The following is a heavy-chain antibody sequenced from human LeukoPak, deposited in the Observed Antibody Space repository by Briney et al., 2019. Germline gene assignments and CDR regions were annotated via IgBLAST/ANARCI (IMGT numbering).Heavy chain of an antibody. D-gene: IGHD3-16*01. CDR2: IYYSGST. Sequence: TSQTLSLTCTVSGGSISSGGYYWSWIRQHPGEGLEWIGYIYYSGSTYYNPSLKSRVTMSVDTSENQFSLKLNSVTAADTAVYYCATTVGSYFDYWSQGTLVTVSS. CDR3: ATTVGSYFDY. CDR1: GGSISSGGYY. V-gene: IGHV4-31*03. J-gene: IGHJ4*02.